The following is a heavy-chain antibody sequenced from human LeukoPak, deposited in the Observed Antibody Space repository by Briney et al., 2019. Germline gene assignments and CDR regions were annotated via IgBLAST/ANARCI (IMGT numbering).Heavy chain of an antibody. CDR1: ESTFITYA. CDR3: VKASSSSWSSFDY. CDR2: ISGSGRST. Sequence: PGGSPRLSCAASESTFITYAMNWVRQAPGKGLEWVATISGSGRSTYYADSVKGRFTISRDNSKHTLFLQMASLRAEDTAVYYCVKASSSSWSSFDYWGQGTPVTVSS. J-gene: IGHJ4*02. D-gene: IGHD6-13*01. V-gene: IGHV3-23*01.